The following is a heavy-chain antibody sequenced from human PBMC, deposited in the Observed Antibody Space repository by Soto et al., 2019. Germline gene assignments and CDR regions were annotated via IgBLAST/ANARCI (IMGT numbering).Heavy chain of an antibody. D-gene: IGHD3-16*01. CDR1: GGSISSYY. V-gene: IGHV4-59*01. Sequence: PSETLSLTCTVSGGSISSYYWSWIRQPPGKGLEWIGYIYYSGSTNYNPSLKSRVTISVDTSKNQFSLKLSSVTAADTAVYYCARRGVPGEQSLDWYFDLWGRGTLVPVSS. CDR3: ARRGVPGEQSLDWYFDL. CDR2: IYYSGST. J-gene: IGHJ2*01.